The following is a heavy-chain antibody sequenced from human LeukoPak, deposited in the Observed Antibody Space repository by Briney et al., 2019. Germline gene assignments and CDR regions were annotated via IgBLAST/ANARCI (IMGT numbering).Heavy chain of an antibody. CDR3: AKGYDYEIYYYYYYMDV. CDR1: TFTFSSYT. CDR2: ITSSSSYI. D-gene: IGHD4-17*01. V-gene: IGHV3-21*04. J-gene: IGHJ6*03. Sequence: PGGSLRLSCAASTFTFSSYTMHWIRQAPGKGLEWVSSITSSSSYIYYTDSVKGRFTISRDNAKNSVYLQMNSLRAEDTAVYYCAKGYDYEIYYYYYYMDVWGKGTTVTVSS.